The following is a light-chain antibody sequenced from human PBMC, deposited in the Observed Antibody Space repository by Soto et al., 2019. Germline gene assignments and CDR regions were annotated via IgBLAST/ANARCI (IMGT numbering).Light chain of an antibody. CDR1: TLPRQY. CDR2: KNS. Sequence: SYELTQPPSVSVSPGQTARITCSGDTLPRQYPYWYQQKPGQAPVLIINKNSERPSGIPERFSGSTSGTTVTLTISGVQAEDEADYYCQSGDSSGAYVFGTGTKV. V-gene: IGLV3-25*02. J-gene: IGLJ1*01. CDR3: QSGDSSGAYV.